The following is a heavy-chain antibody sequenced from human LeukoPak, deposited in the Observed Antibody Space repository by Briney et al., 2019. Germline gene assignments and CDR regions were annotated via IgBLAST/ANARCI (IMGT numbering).Heavy chain of an antibody. D-gene: IGHD3-22*01. Sequence: SETLSLTCAVYGGSFSGYYWSWVRQPPGKGLEWIGEINHSGSTNYNPSLKSRVTISVDTSKNQFSLKLSSVTAADTAVYYCASLIYYDSSGYYYHYFDYWGQGTLVTVSS. CDR2: INHSGST. J-gene: IGHJ4*02. V-gene: IGHV4-34*01. CDR3: ASLIYYDSSGYYYHYFDY. CDR1: GGSFSGYY.